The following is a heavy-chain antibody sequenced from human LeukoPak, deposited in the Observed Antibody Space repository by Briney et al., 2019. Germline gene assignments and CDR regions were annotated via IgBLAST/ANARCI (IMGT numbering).Heavy chain of an antibody. CDR3: ARDLYYYGSSGLLGY. Sequence: ASVKVSCKASGYTFTGYYMHWVRQAPGQGLEWTGWTNPNSGGTNYAQKFQGRVTMTRDTSISTAYMELSRLRSDDTAVYYCARDLYYYGSSGLLGYWGQGTLVTVSS. V-gene: IGHV1-2*02. CDR2: TNPNSGGT. CDR1: GYTFTGYY. D-gene: IGHD3-22*01. J-gene: IGHJ4*02.